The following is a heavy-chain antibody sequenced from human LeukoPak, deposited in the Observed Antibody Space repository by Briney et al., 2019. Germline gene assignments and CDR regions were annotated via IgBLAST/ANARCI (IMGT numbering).Heavy chain of an antibody. CDR1: GGSISNSY. D-gene: IGHD1-26*01. V-gene: IGHV4-59*08. J-gene: IGHJ3*02. CDR2: IYYTGST. Sequence: SETLSLTCTVSGGSISNSYWSWIRQPPGKGLEWIGYIYYTGSTNYNPSLKSRVSISVDTSKNQFSLKLRSVTAADTAVYYCARPPRGVRDAFEIWGQGTMVTVPS. CDR3: ARPPRGVRDAFEI.